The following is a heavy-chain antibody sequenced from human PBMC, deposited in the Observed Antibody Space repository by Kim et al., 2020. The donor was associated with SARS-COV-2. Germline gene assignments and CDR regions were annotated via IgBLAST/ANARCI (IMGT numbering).Heavy chain of an antibody. Sequence: YKPSLKSRVTLSVETSKNQFTLHLTSVTAADTAVYYCVREGDTNWFDPWGPGILVTVSS. D-gene: IGHD3-16*01. V-gene: IGHV4-30-2*04. CDR3: VREGDTNWFDP. J-gene: IGHJ5*02.